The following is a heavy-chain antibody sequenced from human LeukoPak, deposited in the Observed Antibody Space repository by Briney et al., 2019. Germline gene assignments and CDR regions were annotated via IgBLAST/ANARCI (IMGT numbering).Heavy chain of an antibody. CDR1: GGSISTYY. CDR3: ARRSSSGWSYFDC. Sequence: SETLSLTCTVSGGSISTYYWSWIRQPPGKGLEWIGYIYYSGSTNYNPSLKNRVTISVDTSKNQCSLKLSSVTAADTAVYYCARRSSSGWSYFDCWGQGTLVTVSS. J-gene: IGHJ4*02. D-gene: IGHD6-19*01. V-gene: IGHV4-59*01. CDR2: IYYSGST.